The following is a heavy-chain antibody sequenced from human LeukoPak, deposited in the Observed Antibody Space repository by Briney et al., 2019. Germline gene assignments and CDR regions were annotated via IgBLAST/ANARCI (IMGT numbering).Heavy chain of an antibody. V-gene: IGHV1-8*01. CDR2: TNPNSGNT. CDR1: GYTFTSYD. CDR3: ARGTYYDFWSGYSDAFDI. D-gene: IGHD3-3*01. J-gene: IGHJ3*02. Sequence: ASVKVSCKASGYTFTSYDINWVRQATGQGLEWMGWTNPNSGNTGYAQKFQGRVTMTRNTSISTAYMELSSLRSEDTAVYYCARGTYYDFWSGYSDAFDIWGQGTMVTVSS.